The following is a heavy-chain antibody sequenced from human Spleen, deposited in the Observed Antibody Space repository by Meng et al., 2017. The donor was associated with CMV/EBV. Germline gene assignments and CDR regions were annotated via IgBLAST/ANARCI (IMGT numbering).Heavy chain of an antibody. J-gene: IGHJ4*02. CDR3: ARGAGSYYKSPLDY. Sequence: GESLKISCAASGFRFSSYGMHWVRQSPGKGLEWVAFIHFDGSNEKYGESLRGRFTISRDNARNSLYLQMNSLRAEDTAVYYCARGAGSYYKSPLDYWGQGTLVTVSS. D-gene: IGHD3-10*01. CDR2: IHFDGSNE. V-gene: IGHV3-30*02. CDR1: GFRFSSYG.